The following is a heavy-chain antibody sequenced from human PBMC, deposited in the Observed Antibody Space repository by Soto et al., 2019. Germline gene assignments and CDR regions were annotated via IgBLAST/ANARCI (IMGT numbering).Heavy chain of an antibody. J-gene: IGHJ4*02. Sequence: QVQLVQSGAEVKKPGSSVKVSCKASGGTFSSYTISWVRQAPGQGLEWMGRIIPIVDITNYAQKFQGRVTITADKSTSTAYMELSSLRSEDTAVYYCARESYSRGSDRSGSYAFPFDYWGQGTLVTVSS. V-gene: IGHV1-69*08. CDR3: ARESYSRGSDRSGSYAFPFDY. CDR2: IIPIVDIT. CDR1: GGTFSSYT. D-gene: IGHD3-22*01.